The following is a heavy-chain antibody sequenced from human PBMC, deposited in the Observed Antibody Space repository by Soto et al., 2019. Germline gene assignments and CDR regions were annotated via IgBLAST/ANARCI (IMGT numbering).Heavy chain of an antibody. V-gene: IGHV4-61*01. CDR2: NYHTGSA. CDR1: GGSVSSGSHY. J-gene: IGHJ3*02. Sequence: QVQLQESGPGLVRPSETLSLTCTVSGGSVSSGSHYWSWIRQPPGKGLEWIAYNYHTGSADYNPSLKSRVAISVDVSKNQVSLRLDSVTAADTAMYYCARDRPDTSNSFDAFDIWGQGTMVTVSS. CDR3: ARDRPDTSNSFDAFDI. D-gene: IGHD1-1*01.